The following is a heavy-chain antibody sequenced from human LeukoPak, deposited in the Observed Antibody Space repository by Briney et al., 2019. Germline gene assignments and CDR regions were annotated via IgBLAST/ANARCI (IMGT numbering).Heavy chain of an antibody. Sequence: PSETLSPTCTVSGGSISSSSYYWGWIRQPPGKGLEWIGSIYYSGSTYYNPSLKSRVTISVDTSKNQFSLKLSSVTAADTAVYYCARHQPDSSGYLIYFDYWGQGTLVTVSS. J-gene: IGHJ4*02. V-gene: IGHV4-39*01. D-gene: IGHD3-22*01. CDR3: ARHQPDSSGYLIYFDY. CDR1: GGSISSSSYY. CDR2: IYYSGST.